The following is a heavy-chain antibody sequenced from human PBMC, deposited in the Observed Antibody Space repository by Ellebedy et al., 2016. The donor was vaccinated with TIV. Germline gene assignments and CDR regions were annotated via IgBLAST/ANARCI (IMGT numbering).Heavy chain of an antibody. V-gene: IGHV4-59*01. Sequence: SETLSLTXTVSGGSISSYYWSWIRQPPGKGLEWIGYIYYSGSTNYNPPLKSRVTISVDTSKNQFSLKLSSVTAADTAVYYCARDSGGAFDIWGQGTMVTVSS. CDR3: ARDSGGAFDI. CDR1: GGSISSYY. D-gene: IGHD3-16*01. CDR2: IYYSGST. J-gene: IGHJ3*02.